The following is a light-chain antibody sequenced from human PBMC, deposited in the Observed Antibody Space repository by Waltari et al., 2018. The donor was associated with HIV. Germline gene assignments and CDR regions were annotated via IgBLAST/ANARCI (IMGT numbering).Light chain of an antibody. Sequence: QPVLTQPPSASGTPGQRVTISCSGSSSNIENDNVYWYQQLTGAAPRLLIYKDTLRPSGVPDRFTVSKSGTSASLAISVLRSEDEADYYCVGWDSRLSGYVFGSGTKVTVL. J-gene: IGLJ1*01. CDR3: VGWDSRLSGYV. CDR2: KDT. CDR1: SSNIENDN. V-gene: IGLV1-47*01.